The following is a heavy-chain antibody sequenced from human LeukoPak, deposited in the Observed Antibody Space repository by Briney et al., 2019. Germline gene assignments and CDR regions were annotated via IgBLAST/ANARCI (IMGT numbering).Heavy chain of an antibody. D-gene: IGHD2-21*02. Sequence: ASVKVSCKASGYTFTGYYMHWVRQAPGQGLEWMGWINPNSGGTNYAQKFQGRVTMTRDTSISTAYMELSRLRSDDTAVYYCARELRVVTASLYDAFDIWGQGTMVTVSS. CDR1: GYTFTGYY. CDR2: INPNSGGT. J-gene: IGHJ3*02. CDR3: ARELRVVTASLYDAFDI. V-gene: IGHV1-2*02.